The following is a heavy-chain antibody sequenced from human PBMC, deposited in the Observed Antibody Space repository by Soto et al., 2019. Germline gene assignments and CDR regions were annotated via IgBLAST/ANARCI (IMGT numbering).Heavy chain of an antibody. D-gene: IGHD3-16*01. CDR3: AREARGMTYYYGMDV. CDR2: IYYSGNP. Sequence: PXETLSLTCTVSGGSISSGNYYWSWIRQPPGKGLEWIGYIYYSGNPYYNPSLKSRVTISVDTSKNQFSLKLSSVTAADTALYYCAREARGMTYYYGMDVWGQGTTVTVSS. CDR1: GGSISSGNYY. V-gene: IGHV4-30-4*01. J-gene: IGHJ6*02.